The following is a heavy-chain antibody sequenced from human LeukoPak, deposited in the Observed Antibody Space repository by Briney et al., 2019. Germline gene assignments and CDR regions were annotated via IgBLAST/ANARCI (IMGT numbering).Heavy chain of an antibody. CDR1: GGSFSGYY. D-gene: IGHD2-8*01. Sequence: SETLSLTCAVYGGSFSGYYWSWIRQPPGKGLEWIGEINHSGSTNYNPSLKSRVTISVDTSKNQFPLKLSSVTAADTAVYYCARFPDGVYADGYWGQGILVTVSS. J-gene: IGHJ4*02. CDR3: ARFPDGVYADGY. CDR2: INHSGST. V-gene: IGHV4-34*01.